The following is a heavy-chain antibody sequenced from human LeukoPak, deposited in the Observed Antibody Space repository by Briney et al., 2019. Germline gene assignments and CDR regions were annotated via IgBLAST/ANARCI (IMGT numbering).Heavy chain of an antibody. V-gene: IGHV4-61*02. CDR2: IYTSGST. Sequence: PSQTLSLTCTVSGGSISSGSYYWSWIRQPAGKGLEWIGRIYTSGSTNYNPSLKSRVTISVDTSKNQFSLKLSSVTAADTAVYYCASDLLGTGWGQGTLVTVSS. CDR3: ASDLLGTG. CDR1: GGSISSGSYY. J-gene: IGHJ4*02. D-gene: IGHD3/OR15-3a*01.